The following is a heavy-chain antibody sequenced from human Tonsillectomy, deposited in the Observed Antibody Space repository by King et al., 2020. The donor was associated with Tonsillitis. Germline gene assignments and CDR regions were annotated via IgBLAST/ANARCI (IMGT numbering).Heavy chain of an antibody. CDR2: ISYDGGDK. J-gene: IGHJ4*02. D-gene: IGHD3-9*01. CDR1: GITFRNYG. CDR3: AKEYDIWPESGDFAY. V-gene: IGHV3-30*18. Sequence: QVQLVESGGGVVQPGRSLRLSCAASGITFRNYGMHWVRQAPGQGLEWVAAISYDGGDKYYVDSVKGRFTISRDNSQNTLYLQMNSLRAEDTAVYYCAKEYDIWPESGDFAYWGKGTLVTVPS.